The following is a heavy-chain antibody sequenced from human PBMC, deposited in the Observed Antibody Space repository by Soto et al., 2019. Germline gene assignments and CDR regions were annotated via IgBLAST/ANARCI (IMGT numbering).Heavy chain of an antibody. V-gene: IGHV3-30-3*01. Sequence: GGSLRLSCAASGFTFSSYAMHWVRQAPGKGLEWVAVISYDGSNKYYADSVKGRFTISRDNSKNTLYLQMNSLRAEDTAVYYCARDISDTAMASLDYWGQGTLVTVSS. D-gene: IGHD5-18*01. CDR3: ARDISDTAMASLDY. CDR2: ISYDGSNK. CDR1: GFTFSSYA. J-gene: IGHJ4*02.